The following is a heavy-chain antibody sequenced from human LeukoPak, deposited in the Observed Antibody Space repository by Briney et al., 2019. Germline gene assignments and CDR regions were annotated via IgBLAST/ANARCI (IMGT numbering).Heavy chain of an antibody. CDR3: VRDSPATGAWFDS. V-gene: IGHV3-48*04. CDR1: GFIFNTYS. D-gene: IGHD3-10*01. CDR2: ISSTSFTI. Sequence: GGSLRLSCAASGFIFNTYSMNWVRQAPGKGLEWVSYISSTSFTIYYTDSVKGRFTVSRDNAKNSLYLQMNSLRPEDTAVYYCVRDSPATGAWFDSWGQGILVTVSS. J-gene: IGHJ5*01.